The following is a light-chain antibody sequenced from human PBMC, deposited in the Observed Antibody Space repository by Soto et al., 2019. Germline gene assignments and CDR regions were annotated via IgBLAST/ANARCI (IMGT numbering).Light chain of an antibody. J-gene: IGKJ2*01. CDR3: HQDDNLPYT. CDR1: QSVSSTY. V-gene: IGKV3D-7*01. CDR2: GAS. Sequence: IIMTQSPATLYLSPGERATLTCRASQSVSSTYLSWYQQKPGQAPRLLIYGASTRATGIPARFSGSGSGTDFTLTITSLQPEDFAVYYCHQDDNLPYTFGQGTKLEFK.